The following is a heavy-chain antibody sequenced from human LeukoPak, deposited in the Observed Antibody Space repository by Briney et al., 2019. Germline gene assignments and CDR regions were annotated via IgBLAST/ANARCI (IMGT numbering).Heavy chain of an antibody. Sequence: GGSLRLSCAASVFTFSNYAMSWVRQAPGKGVEWVSAISGSGGNTYYADSVKGRFTISRDNSKNTVFLQMNSLRAEDTAVYYCAKWGDYDVLTGYYVSDYWGQGTLVTVSS. J-gene: IGHJ4*02. D-gene: IGHD3-9*01. V-gene: IGHV3-23*01. CDR1: VFTFSNYA. CDR3: AKWGDYDVLTGYYVSDY. CDR2: ISGSGGNT.